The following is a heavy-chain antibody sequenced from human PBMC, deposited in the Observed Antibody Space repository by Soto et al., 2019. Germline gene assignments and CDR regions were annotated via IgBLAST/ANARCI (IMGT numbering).Heavy chain of an antibody. CDR2: IKSKTDDGTT. V-gene: IGHV3-15*01. Sequence: GGSLRLSCAASGFTFSNAWMSWVRQAPGKGLEWVGRIKSKTDDGTTDYAAPVKGRFTISRDESKNTLYLQMNSLKTEDTAVYYCTAQLVAFDYWGQGTLVTVSS. D-gene: IGHD2-8*02. J-gene: IGHJ4*02. CDR1: GFTFSNAW. CDR3: TAQLVAFDY.